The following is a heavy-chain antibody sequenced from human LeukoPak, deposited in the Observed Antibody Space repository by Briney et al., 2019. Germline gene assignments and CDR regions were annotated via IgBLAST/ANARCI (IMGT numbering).Heavy chain of an antibody. V-gene: IGHV1-2*02. Sequence: ASVKVSCKASGYTFTGYYMHWVRQAPGQGLEWMGWINPNSGGTNYAQRFQGRVTMTRDTSISTAYMELSGLRSDDTAVYCCARVTGTTGYWGQGTLVTVSS. CDR1: GYTFTGYY. J-gene: IGHJ4*02. CDR3: ARVTGTTGY. CDR2: INPNSGGT. D-gene: IGHD1-7*01.